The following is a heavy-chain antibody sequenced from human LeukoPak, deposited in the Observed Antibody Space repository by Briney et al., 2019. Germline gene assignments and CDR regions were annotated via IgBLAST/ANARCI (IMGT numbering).Heavy chain of an antibody. CDR2: TNEAGSGQ. CDR3: SNKRDY. Sequence: GGSLRLSCTASGFTFSSHWMTWVRQARGKGLEWVANTNEAGSGQNYVGSVKGRFTVSRDNAKNSLYLQMNSLRVEDTAIYYCSNKRDYWGQGTLVTVSS. CDR1: GFTFSSHW. J-gene: IGHJ4*02. V-gene: IGHV3-7*01.